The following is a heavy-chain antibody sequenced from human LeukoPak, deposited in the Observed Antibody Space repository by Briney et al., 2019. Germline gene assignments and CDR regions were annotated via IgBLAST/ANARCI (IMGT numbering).Heavy chain of an antibody. CDR2: INPNSGGT. Sequence: GASVKVSCKASGHTFTGYYMHWVRQAPGQGLEWMGWINPNSGGTNYAQKFQGRVTMTRDTSISTAYMELRSLRSDDTAVYYCARGPWDPGVNWYFDLWGRGTLVTVSS. J-gene: IGHJ2*01. CDR3: ARGPWDPGVNWYFDL. D-gene: IGHD1-26*01. CDR1: GHTFTGYY. V-gene: IGHV1-2*02.